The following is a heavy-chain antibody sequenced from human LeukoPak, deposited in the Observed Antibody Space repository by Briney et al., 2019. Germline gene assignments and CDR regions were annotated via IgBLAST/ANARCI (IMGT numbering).Heavy chain of an antibody. CDR3: ARGYTPHDAFDI. CDR1: GFTVSSNY. CDR2: IYSGGST. D-gene: IGHD2-2*02. Sequence: GGSLRLSCAASGFTVSSNYMSWVRQAPGKGLKWVSVIYSGGSTYYADSVKGRFTISRDNSKNTLYLQMNSLRAEDTAVYYCARGYTPHDAFDIWGQGTMVTVSS. J-gene: IGHJ3*02. V-gene: IGHV3-66*01.